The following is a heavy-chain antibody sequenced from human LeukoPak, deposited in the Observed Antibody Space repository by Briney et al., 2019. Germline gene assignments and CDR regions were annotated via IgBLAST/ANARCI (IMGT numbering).Heavy chain of an antibody. V-gene: IGHV1-8*01. Sequence: ASVKVSCKASGYTFTSYDINWVRQAHGQGLEWMGWINPNNGNTDYAQKFQGRVTMTRNTSISTAYMELSSLRSEDTAVYYCARLGVYDGNSYGSYWGQGTLVTVSS. J-gene: IGHJ4*02. CDR3: ARLGVYDGNSYGSY. CDR1: GYTFTSYD. D-gene: IGHD5-18*01. CDR2: INPNNGNT.